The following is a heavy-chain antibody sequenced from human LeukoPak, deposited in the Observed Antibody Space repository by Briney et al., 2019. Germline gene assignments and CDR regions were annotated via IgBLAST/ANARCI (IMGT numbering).Heavy chain of an antibody. V-gene: IGHV3-13*01. CDR2: IGTASDT. CDR3: ARGPPRGKYYYMDI. Sequence: PAGYLRFSSAASGFTFSSIDMHRVRQPQGHGLEWVSTIGTASDTYYPGSVEGRFTRSRDNAKNSLYLQMNSLTAGDTAVYYCARGPPRGKYYYMDIWGKGTTVTVSS. CDR1: GFTFSSID. D-gene: IGHD1-1*01. J-gene: IGHJ6*03.